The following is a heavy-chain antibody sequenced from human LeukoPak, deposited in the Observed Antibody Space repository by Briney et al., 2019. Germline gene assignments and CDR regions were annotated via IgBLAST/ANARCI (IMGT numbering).Heavy chain of an antibody. CDR2: IYYSGST. CDR3: AGGYSNSQYFDY. V-gene: IGHV4-59*01. Sequence: PSETLSLTCTVSGGSISSYYWSWIRQPPGKGLDWIGYIYYSGSTNYNPSLKSRVTISVDTSKNQFSLKLGSVTAADTAVYYCAGGYSNSQYFDYWGQGTLVTVSS. J-gene: IGHJ4*02. D-gene: IGHD4-11*01. CDR1: GGSISSYY.